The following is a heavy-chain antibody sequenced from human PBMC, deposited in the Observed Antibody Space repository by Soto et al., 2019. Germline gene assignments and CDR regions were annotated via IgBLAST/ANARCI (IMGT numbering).Heavy chain of an antibody. CDR2: ISGSGKDT. J-gene: IGHJ6*02. CDR3: ARVRLVAGSDFYCDRDV. CDR1: GFDLTSSR. D-gene: IGHD6-6*01. V-gene: IGHV3-21*01. Sequence: GGSLRLSCVASGFDLTSSRMNWVRQAPGKGLEWVASISGSGKDTFYRHSVKGRFAISRDSAGTSLFLRMDSVKVEDTAVYHCARVRLVAGSDFYCDRDVWGPGTAVSASS.